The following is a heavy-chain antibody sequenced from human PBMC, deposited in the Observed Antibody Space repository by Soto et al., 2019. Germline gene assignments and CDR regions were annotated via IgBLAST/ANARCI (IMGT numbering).Heavy chain of an antibody. J-gene: IGHJ4*02. CDR2: ISYDGSNK. Sequence: GGSLRLSCAASGFTFSSYAMHWVRQAPGKGLEWVAVISYDGSNKYYADSVKGRFTISRDNSKNTLYLQMNSLRAEDTAVYYCARASPLYVRHDYLGQGTLVTVSS. V-gene: IGHV3-30-3*01. D-gene: IGHD3-10*02. CDR1: GFTFSSYA. CDR3: ARASPLYVRHDY.